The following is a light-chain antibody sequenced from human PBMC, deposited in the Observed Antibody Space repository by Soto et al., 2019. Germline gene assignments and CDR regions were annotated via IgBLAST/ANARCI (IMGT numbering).Light chain of an antibody. CDR3: VLYMGSGISV. Sequence: QAVVTQEPSFSVSPGGTVTLTCGLSSGSVSTSYYPSWYQQTPGQAPRTLIYNTNTRSSGVPDRFSGSILGNKAALTITGAQADDESDYYCVLYMGSGISVFGGGTKLTFL. CDR1: SGSVSTSYY. V-gene: IGLV8-61*01. CDR2: NTN. J-gene: IGLJ2*01.